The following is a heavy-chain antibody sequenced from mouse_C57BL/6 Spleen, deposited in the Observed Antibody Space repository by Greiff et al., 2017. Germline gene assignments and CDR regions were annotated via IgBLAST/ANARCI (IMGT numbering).Heavy chain of an antibody. CDR2: IYPGNSDT. CDR1: GYTFTSYG. J-gene: IGHJ2*01. CDR3: ANDYDNGGDY. Sequence: VQLQQSGTVLARPGASVKMSCKTSGYTFTSYGMHWVKQRPGQGLEWIGAIYPGNSDTSYNQKFKGKAKLTAVKSASTAYMELNSLTNGESAVXSCANDYDNGGDYWGQGTTLTVSS. V-gene: IGHV1-5*01. D-gene: IGHD2-4*01.